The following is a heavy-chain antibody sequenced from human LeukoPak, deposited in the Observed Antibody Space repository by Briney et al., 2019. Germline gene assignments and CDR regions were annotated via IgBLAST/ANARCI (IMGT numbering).Heavy chain of an antibody. J-gene: IGHJ4*02. D-gene: IGHD2-2*02. CDR1: GFIFSSYP. CDR2: VSSSGGGT. Sequence: GGSLRLSCAASGFIFSSYPMTWVRQAPGKGLEWVSSVSSSGGGTYYADSVKGRFTISRDTSKNTLYLQMNSLRAEDTAVYYCARHPIVVVPAAIGYWGQGTLVTVSS. V-gene: IGHV3-23*01. CDR3: ARHPIVVVPAAIGY.